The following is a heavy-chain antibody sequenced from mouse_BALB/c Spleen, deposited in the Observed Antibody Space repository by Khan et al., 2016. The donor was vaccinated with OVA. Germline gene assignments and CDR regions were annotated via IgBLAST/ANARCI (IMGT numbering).Heavy chain of an antibody. Sequence: QVRLQQPGAELVRPGVSLKISCKGSGYTFTDYGMHWVKQRHAKSLEWIGVIRSYYGVPDYNQTFKGKATLTVDRSSSTAYLELARLTSEDSAIYDCARGRKSAEWGQGTVATVS. CDR3: ARGRKSAE. V-gene: IGHV1S137*01. CDR2: IRSYYGVP. CDR1: GYTFTDYG. J-gene: IGHJ3*01. D-gene: IGHD1-1*01.